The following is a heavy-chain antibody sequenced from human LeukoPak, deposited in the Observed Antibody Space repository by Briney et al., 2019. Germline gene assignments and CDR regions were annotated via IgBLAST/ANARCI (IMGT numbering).Heavy chain of an antibody. CDR3: AGTDYCSSTSCYLGSWFDP. CDR2: IYYSGST. CDR1: GGSISSSSYY. J-gene: IGHJ5*02. V-gene: IGHV4-39*01. D-gene: IGHD2-2*01. Sequence: PSETLSLTCTVSGGSISSSSYYWGWIRQPPGEGLEWIGSIYYSGSTYYNPSLKSRVTISVDTSKNQFSLKLSSVTAADTAVYYCAGTDYCSSTSCYLGSWFDPWGQGTLVTVSS.